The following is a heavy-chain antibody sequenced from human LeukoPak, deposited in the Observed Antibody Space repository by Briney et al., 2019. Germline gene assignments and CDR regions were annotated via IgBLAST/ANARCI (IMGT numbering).Heavy chain of an antibody. J-gene: IGHJ4*02. Sequence: GGSLRLSCAASGFTFSYYEMTWVRQAPGKGLEWVSYIGRSGTTLFYADSVKGRFTISRDDAKNSLYLQMNSLRAEDTALYYCARHSPLWNYWGQGTLVTVSP. CDR3: ARHSPLWNY. CDR2: IGRSGTTL. D-gene: IGHD1-1*01. CDR1: GFTFSYYE. V-gene: IGHV3-48*03.